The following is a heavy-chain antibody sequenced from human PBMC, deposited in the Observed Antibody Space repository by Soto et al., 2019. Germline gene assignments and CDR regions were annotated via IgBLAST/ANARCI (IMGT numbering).Heavy chain of an antibody. V-gene: IGHV1-69*01. CDR1: GGTFSSYA. CDR3: ARDGVLFSPYYYYYGMDV. D-gene: IGHD3-10*01. CDR2: IIPIFGTA. J-gene: IGHJ6*02. Sequence: QVQLVQSGAEVKKPGSSVKVSCKASGGTFSSYAISWVRQAPGQGLEWMGWIIPIFGTANYAQKFQGRVTITADESTSTAYMELSSLRSEDTAVYYWARDGVLFSPYYYYYGMDVWGQGTTVAVSS.